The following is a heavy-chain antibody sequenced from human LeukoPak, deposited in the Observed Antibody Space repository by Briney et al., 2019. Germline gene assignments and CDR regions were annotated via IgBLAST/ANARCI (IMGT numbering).Heavy chain of an antibody. D-gene: IGHD1-7*01. V-gene: IGHV1-69*04. CDR2: IIPILGIA. CDR1: GYTFTSYD. J-gene: IGHJ3*02. CDR3: ARELVELSRAFDI. Sequence: SVKVSCKASGYTFTSYDINWVRQATGQGLEWMGRIIPILGIANYAQKFQGRVTITADKSTSTAYMELSSLRSEDTAVYYCARELVELSRAFDIWGQGTMVTVSS.